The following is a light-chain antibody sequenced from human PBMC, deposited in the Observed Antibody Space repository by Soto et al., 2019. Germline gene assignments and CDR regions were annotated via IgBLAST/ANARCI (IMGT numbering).Light chain of an antibody. V-gene: IGKV1-12*01. CDR3: QQANSFPIT. J-gene: IGKJ5*01. CDR1: QGISSW. CDR2: AAS. Sequence: DIQMTQSPASVSASVGDRVTITCRASQGISSWLAWYQQKPGKAPKLLIYAASSLQSGVPSRCSGGGSETYFSLTISSLPPDDFETYYCQQANSFPITYGQGTRLEIK.